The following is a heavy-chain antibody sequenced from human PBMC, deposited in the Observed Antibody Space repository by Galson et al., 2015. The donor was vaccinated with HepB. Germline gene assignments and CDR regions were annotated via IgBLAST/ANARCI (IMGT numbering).Heavy chain of an antibody. D-gene: IGHD2-21*01. CDR3: ARAQAYCAGHCSGAFDI. CDR2: IFNSGTT. CDR1: GGSISNGPYY. V-gene: IGHV4-31*03. Sequence: TLSLTCTISGGSISNGPYYWTWIRQEPGKGLEWIGFIFNSGTTYYNPSLKSRFAMSVDTSKNHFSLNLNSVTAADTAVYYCARAQAYCAGHCSGAFDIWGQGTTVIVSS. J-gene: IGHJ3*02.